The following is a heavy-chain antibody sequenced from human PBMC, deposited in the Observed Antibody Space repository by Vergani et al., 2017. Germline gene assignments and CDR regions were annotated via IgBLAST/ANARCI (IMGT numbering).Heavy chain of an antibody. CDR2: IWYDGSNK. V-gene: IGHV3-33*08. Sequence: QVQLVESGGGLVKPGGSLRLSCAASGFTFSSYGMHWVRQAPGKGLEWVAVIWYDGSNKYYADSVKGRFTISRDNSKNTLYLQMNSLRAEDTAVYYCAREGKWELGGYYFDYWGQGTLVTVSS. D-gene: IGHD1-26*01. CDR3: AREGKWELGGYYFDY. J-gene: IGHJ4*02. CDR1: GFTFSSYG.